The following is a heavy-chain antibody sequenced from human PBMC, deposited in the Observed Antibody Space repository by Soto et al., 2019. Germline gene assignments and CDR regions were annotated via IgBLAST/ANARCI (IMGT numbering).Heavy chain of an antibody. CDR1: GFTFSSYA. CDR2: ISGSGGST. D-gene: IGHD3-22*01. V-gene: IGHV3-23*01. Sequence: EVQLLESGGGLVQPGGSLRLSCAASGFTFSSYAMSWVRQAPGKGLEWVSAISGSGGSTYYADSVKGRFTISRDNSKNTLYLQMNSLRAEDTAVYYCAKDRLYYYDSSDPMGPRSSNWFDPWGQGTLVTVSS. J-gene: IGHJ5*02. CDR3: AKDRLYYYDSSDPMGPRSSNWFDP.